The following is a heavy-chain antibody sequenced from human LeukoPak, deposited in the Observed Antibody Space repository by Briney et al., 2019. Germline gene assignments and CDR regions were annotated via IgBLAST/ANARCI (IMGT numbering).Heavy chain of an antibody. Sequence: GGSLRLSCAVSGFPFSSHVLSWVRQAPVKGLEWIAYINHNGEAIYYPDFVKGRFIISRDNAKNSLFLQMNDLRDEDTAVYYCARDYDWAFDFWGQGTRVTVSS. V-gene: IGHV3-48*02. D-gene: IGHD3-9*01. J-gene: IGHJ4*02. CDR1: GFPFSSHV. CDR3: ARDYDWAFDF. CDR2: INHNGEAI.